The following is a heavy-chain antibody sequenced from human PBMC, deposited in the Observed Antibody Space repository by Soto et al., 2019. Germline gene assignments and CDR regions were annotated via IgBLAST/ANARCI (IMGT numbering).Heavy chain of an antibody. J-gene: IGHJ3*02. Sequence: GGSLRLSCASSGFSFINAWMSWVRQAPGKGLEWVGRIKSKTDGGTTDYAAPVKGRFTISRDDSKNTLYLQMNSLKTEDTAVYYCTTDRLYDDPGAFDIWGQGTMVTVSS. V-gene: IGHV3-15*01. D-gene: IGHD2-8*01. CDR1: GFSFINAW. CDR3: TTDRLYDDPGAFDI. CDR2: IKSKTDGGTT.